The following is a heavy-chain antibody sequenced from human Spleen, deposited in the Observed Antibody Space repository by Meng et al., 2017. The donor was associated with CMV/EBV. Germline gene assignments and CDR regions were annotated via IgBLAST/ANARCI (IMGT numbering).Heavy chain of an antibody. CDR2: INPGDSDT. V-gene: IGHV5-51*01. CDR3: ASSFSGSYYLFDY. D-gene: IGHD1-26*01. J-gene: IGHJ4*02. CDR1: GYSFANYW. Sequence: GESLKISCRGSGYSFANYWIGWVRQMPGKGLEWMGTINPGDSDTRYSPSFQGQVTISADKSISTAYLQWSSLKASDTAMYYCASSFSGSYYLFDYWGQGTLVTVSS.